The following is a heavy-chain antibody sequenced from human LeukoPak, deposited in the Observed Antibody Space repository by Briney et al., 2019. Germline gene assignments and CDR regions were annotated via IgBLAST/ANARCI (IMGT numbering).Heavy chain of an antibody. J-gene: IGHJ5*02. D-gene: IGHD6-19*01. CDR1: GYSFTSYW. CDR3: GRANSGWYSPLWFDP. V-gene: IGHV5-51*01. CDR2: IHPGDSDT. Sequence: GESLKISCKGSGYSFTSYWIAWVRQMPGKGLEWMGIIHPGDSDTRYSPSFQGQVTISADKSISTAYLQWSSLRASDTAMYYCGRANSGWYSPLWFDPWGQGTLVTVSS.